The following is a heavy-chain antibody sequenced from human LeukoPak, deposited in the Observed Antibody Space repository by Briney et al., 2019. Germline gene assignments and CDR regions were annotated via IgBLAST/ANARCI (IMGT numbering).Heavy chain of an antibody. D-gene: IGHD6-6*01. CDR3: AKVGGSSSSTDY. Sequence: GGSLRLSCAASGFTFSSYGMHWVRQAPGKGLEWVAVIWYDGSNKYYADSVKGRFTISGDNSKNTLYLQMNSLRAEDTAVYYCAKVGGSSSSTDYWGQGTLVTVSS. J-gene: IGHJ4*02. CDR1: GFTFSSYG. V-gene: IGHV3-30*02. CDR2: IWYDGSNK.